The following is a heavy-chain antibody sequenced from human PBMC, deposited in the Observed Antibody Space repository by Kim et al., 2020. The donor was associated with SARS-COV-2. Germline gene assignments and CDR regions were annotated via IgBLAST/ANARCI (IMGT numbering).Heavy chain of an antibody. V-gene: IGHV1-3*01. D-gene: IGHD4-17*01. Sequence: ASVKVSCKASGYTFTSYAMHWVRQAPGQRLEWMGWINAGNGNTKYSQKFQGRVTITRDTSASTAYMELSSLRSEDTAVYYCARGGGMTTVTRGWFDPWGQGTLVTVSS. CDR1: GYTFTSYA. J-gene: IGHJ5*02. CDR3: ARGGGMTTVTRGWFDP. CDR2: INAGNGNT.